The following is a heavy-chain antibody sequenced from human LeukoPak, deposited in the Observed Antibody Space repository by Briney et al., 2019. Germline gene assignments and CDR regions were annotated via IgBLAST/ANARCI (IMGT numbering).Heavy chain of an antibody. CDR3: AKDGPCGWCVDVDRVLQ. Sequence: PGRSLRLSCAASGFTFSGYGMHWVRQAPGKGLEWVAVISYDGSNKYYADSVKGRFTISRDNSKNTLYLQMNSLRAEDTAVYYCAKDGPCGWCVDVDRVLQWGQGTLVTVSS. V-gene: IGHV3-30*18. CDR1: GFTFSGYG. J-gene: IGHJ4*02. CDR2: ISYDGSNK. D-gene: IGHD6-19*01.